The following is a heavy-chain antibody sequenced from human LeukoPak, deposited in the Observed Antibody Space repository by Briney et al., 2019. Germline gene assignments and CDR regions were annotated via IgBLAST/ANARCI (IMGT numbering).Heavy chain of an antibody. CDR1: GFTFSSYA. D-gene: IGHD6-19*01. CDR3: ANFFWDSSGWRPAPLREPFDY. V-gene: IGHV3-23*01. Sequence: GGSLRLSCAASGFTFSSYAMSWVRQAPGKGLEWGSAISGSGGSTYYADSVKCRFTISRDNSKNTLYLQMNSLRGEDTAVYYCANFFWDSSGWRPAPLREPFDYWDQGTLITVSS. J-gene: IGHJ4*02. CDR2: ISGSGGST.